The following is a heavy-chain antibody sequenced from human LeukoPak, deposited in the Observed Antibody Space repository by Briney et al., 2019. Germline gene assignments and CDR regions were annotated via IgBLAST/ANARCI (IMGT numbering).Heavy chain of an antibody. D-gene: IGHD1-1*01. V-gene: IGHV3-33*08. CDR3: ARWGNEKTFEI. J-gene: IGHJ3*02. Sequence: GGSLRLSCAASGFTFSSYAMHWVRQAPGKGLEWVAVIWYGGSNKYYADSVKGRFTISRDNSKNILYLQMDSLRAEDTASYYCARWGNEKTFEIWGQGTMVTVSS. CDR2: IWYGGSNK. CDR1: GFTFSSYA.